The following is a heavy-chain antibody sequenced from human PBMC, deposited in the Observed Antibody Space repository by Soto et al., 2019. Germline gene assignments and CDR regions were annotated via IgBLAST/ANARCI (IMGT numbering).Heavy chain of an antibody. V-gene: IGHV1-2*04. Sequence: ASVKVSCKASGYTFTGYYMHWVRQAPGQGLEWMGWINPNSGGTNYAQKFQGWVTMTRDTSISTVYMELSRLRSDDTAVYYCARSSGLDYDILTGYSPWASGAFDIWGQGTMVTVSS. D-gene: IGHD3-9*01. J-gene: IGHJ3*02. CDR2: INPNSGGT. CDR1: GYTFTGYY. CDR3: ARSSGLDYDILTGYSPWASGAFDI.